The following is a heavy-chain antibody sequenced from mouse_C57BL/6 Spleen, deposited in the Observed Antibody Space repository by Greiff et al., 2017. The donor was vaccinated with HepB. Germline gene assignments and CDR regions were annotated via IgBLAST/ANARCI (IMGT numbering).Heavy chain of an antibody. V-gene: IGHV8-12*01. Sequence: QVQLKESGPGILQSSQTLSLTCSFSGFSLSTSGMGVSWIRQPSGKGLEWLAHIYWDDDKRYNPSLKSRLTISKDTSRNQVFLKITSVDTADTATYYCARTDYGYGNYYAMDYWGQGTSVTVSS. CDR1: GFSLSTSGMG. D-gene: IGHD2-2*01. CDR2: IYWDDDK. J-gene: IGHJ4*01. CDR3: ARTDYGYGNYYAMDY.